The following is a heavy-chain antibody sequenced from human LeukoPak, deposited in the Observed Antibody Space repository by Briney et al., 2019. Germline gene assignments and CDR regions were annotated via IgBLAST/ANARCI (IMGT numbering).Heavy chain of an antibody. Sequence: GGSLRLSCAASGFTFSSYSMNWVRQAPGKGLEWVSSISSGSSYIYYADSVKGRFTISRDNAKNSLYLQMNSLRAEDTAVYYCARVSGLLYGDYWAGYWGQGTLVTVSS. D-gene: IGHD4-17*01. CDR1: GFTFSSYS. V-gene: IGHV3-21*01. CDR2: ISSGSSYI. CDR3: ARVSGLLYGDYWAGY. J-gene: IGHJ4*02.